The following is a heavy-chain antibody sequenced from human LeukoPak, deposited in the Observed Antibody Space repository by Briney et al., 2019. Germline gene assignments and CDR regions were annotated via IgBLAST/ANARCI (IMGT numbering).Heavy chain of an antibody. CDR2: INTNSGDT. J-gene: IGHJ4*02. CDR3: ASVTYGLYSFDF. Sequence: GASVKVSCKASGYTVSRYYLHWVRQAPGQGLEWMGRINTNSGDTNYAQKFQGRVTMTTDTSVYMELSGLRSDDTAVYYCASVTYGLYSFDFWGQGVLVSVSS. CDR1: GYTVSRYY. V-gene: IGHV1-2*06. D-gene: IGHD3-10*01.